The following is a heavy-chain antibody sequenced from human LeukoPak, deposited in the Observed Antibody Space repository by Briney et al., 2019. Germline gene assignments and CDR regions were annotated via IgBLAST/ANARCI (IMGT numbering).Heavy chain of an antibody. D-gene: IGHD2-2*01. Sequence: GGSLRLSCAASEFTFDDYTMHWVRQAPGKGLEWVSLISWDGDTTYYVDSVKGRFTISRDNAKNSLYLQMNSLRAEDTAVYYCAKALYCSSTSCSRGWFDPWGQGTLVTVSS. V-gene: IGHV3-43*01. CDR1: EFTFDDYT. CDR2: ISWDGDTT. CDR3: AKALYCSSTSCSRGWFDP. J-gene: IGHJ5*02.